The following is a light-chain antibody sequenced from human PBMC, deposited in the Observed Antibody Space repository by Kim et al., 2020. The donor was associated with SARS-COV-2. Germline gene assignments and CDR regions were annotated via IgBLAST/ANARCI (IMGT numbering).Light chain of an antibody. V-gene: IGKV3-20*01. CDR2: GAS. CDR1: GTVGSNY. J-gene: IGKJ1*01. Sequence: SPGGKATLSCRASGTVGSNYLAWYQQKPGQAPRLLIYGASNRAIGIPDRFSGGGSDTDFTLIISRLEPEDFAVYFCQQYGSSPQTFGQGTKVDIK. CDR3: QQYGSSPQT.